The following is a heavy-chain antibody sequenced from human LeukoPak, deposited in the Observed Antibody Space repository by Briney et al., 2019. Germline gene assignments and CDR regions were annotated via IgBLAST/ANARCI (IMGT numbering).Heavy chain of an antibody. CDR1: GGSISSYY. D-gene: IGHD2-15*01. CDR3: ARGSGVNGCTR. V-gene: IGHV4-59*01. J-gene: IGHJ4*02. CDR2: IYYSGST. Sequence: SETLSLTCTVSGGSISSYYWSWIRQPPGKGLEWIGYIYYSGSTNYNPSLKSRVTISVDTSKNQFSLKLSSVTAADTAVYYCARGSGVNGCTRWGQGTLVTVSS.